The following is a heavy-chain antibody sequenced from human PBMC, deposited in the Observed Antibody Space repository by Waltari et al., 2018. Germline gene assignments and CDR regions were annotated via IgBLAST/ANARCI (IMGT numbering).Heavy chain of an antibody. CDR3: IRENIAAAGLES. J-gene: IGHJ4*02. V-gene: IGHV3-74*01. Sequence: EVQLVGSGGGLVQPGGSLRLSCVASGFIFSSYWMDWVRQAPGTGLVWVSRINYDGSSTTYADSVKGRFTISRDNAKNTLYLHMSSLRAEDTAVYYCIRENIAAAGLESWGQGTLVTVSS. CDR1: GFIFSSYW. D-gene: IGHD6-13*01. CDR2: INYDGSST.